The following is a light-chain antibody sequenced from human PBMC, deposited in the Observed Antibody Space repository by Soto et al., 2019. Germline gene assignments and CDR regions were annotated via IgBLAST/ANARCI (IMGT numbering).Light chain of an antibody. V-gene: IGLV3-21*04. CDR1: NIGSQS. CDR2: YDR. J-gene: IGLJ2*01. CDR3: QVWDSSSDHPGV. Sequence: SYVLTQPPSVSVSPGKTATLTCGGNNIGSQSVHWYQQKPGQAPVLVMFYDRVRPSGIPERFSGSNAGNTATLTISRVEGGDEADYYCQVWDSSSDHPGVFGGGTKLTVL.